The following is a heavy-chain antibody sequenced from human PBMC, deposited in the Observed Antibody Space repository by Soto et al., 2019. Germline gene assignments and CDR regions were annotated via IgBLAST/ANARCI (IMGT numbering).Heavy chain of an antibody. CDR1: GASVTGFY. D-gene: IGHD3-16*01. CDR2: VFHSGSS. V-gene: IGHV4-59*02. Sequence: KPSETLSLTCTVSGASVTGFYWSWIRQPPGKGLEWTGYVFHSGSSNYNPSLKSRVTISVDTSKSQISLRLTSVTAADTAVYYCAKAPGLGGGHIGYWGQGTLVTVSS. CDR3: AKAPGLGGGHIGY. J-gene: IGHJ4*02.